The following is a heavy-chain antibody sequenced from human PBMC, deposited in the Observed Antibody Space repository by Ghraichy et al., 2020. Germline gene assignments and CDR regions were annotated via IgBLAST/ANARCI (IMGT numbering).Heavy chain of an antibody. CDR2: ISYDGSNK. CDR3: ARVGSMITFRSDWFDP. Sequence: GGSLRLSCAASGFTFSGYAMHWVRQAPGKGLEWVAVISYDGSNKYYADSGKGRFTISRDNSRKTLYLEMNSLRAEDTAVYYCARVGSMITFRSDWFDPWGQGTLVTVSS. V-gene: IGHV3-30*12. J-gene: IGHJ5*02. CDR1: GFTFSGYA. D-gene: IGHD3-16*01.